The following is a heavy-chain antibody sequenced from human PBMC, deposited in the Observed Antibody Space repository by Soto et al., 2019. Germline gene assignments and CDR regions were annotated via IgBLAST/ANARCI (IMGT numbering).Heavy chain of an antibody. CDR1: GFSLSTSGVG. CDR3: ARVMLVVGSFDY. J-gene: IGHJ4*02. V-gene: IGHV2-5*02. CDR2: IYWDDDK. D-gene: IGHD1-26*01. Sequence: QITLKESGPTLVKPTQTLTLTCTFSGFSLSTSGVGVGWIRQPPGKALEWLALIYWDDDKRYSPSLKSRLTITNDTSKNQVVLTMTNMDPVDTATYYCARVMLVVGSFDYWGQGTLVTVSS.